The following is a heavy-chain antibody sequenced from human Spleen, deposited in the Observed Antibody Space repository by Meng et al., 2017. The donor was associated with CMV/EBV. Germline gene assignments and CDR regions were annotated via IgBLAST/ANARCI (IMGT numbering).Heavy chain of an antibody. CDR1: GGSFSGYY. CDR3: ARGSDFWSGYLGY. J-gene: IGHJ4*02. V-gene: IGHV4-34*01. Sequence: TCAVYGGSFSGYYWSWIRQPPGKGLEWIGEINHSGSTNYNPSLKSRVTISVDTSKNQFSLKLSSVTAADTAVYYCARGSDFWSGYLGYWGQGTMVTVSS. CDR2: INHSGST. D-gene: IGHD3-3*01.